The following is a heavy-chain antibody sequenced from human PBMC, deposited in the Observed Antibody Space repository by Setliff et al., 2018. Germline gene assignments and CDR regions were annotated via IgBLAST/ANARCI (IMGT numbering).Heavy chain of an antibody. V-gene: IGHV1-3*01. CDR1: GYSFSSNA. CDR3: ARMSTSGPHYDY. Sequence: PGESLKVSCKASGYSFSSNAFHWVRQAPGQTLEWMGWIHAGSSNTLYSQRFQDRITISRDTSATTVHMELSSLRSDDTAVYYCARMSTSGPHYDYWGQGTLVTVSS. J-gene: IGHJ4*02. CDR2: IHAGSSNT.